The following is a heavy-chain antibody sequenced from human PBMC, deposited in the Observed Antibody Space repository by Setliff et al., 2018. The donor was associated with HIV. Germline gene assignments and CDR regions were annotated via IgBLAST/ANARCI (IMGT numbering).Heavy chain of an antibody. Sequence: SETLSLTCAVSNYSISSAYYWGWIRHPPGKGLEWIGSIYHSGSTYYNPSLKSRVTISVDTSKNQFSLKLSSVTAADTAVYYCARGWYYYDSSGTFDYWGQGTLVTVSS. CDR3: ARGWYYYDSSGTFDY. V-gene: IGHV4-38-2*01. CDR1: NYSISSAYY. CDR2: IYHSGST. J-gene: IGHJ4*02. D-gene: IGHD3-22*01.